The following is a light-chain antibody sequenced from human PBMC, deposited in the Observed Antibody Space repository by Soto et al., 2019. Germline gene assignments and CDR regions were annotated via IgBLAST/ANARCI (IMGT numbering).Light chain of an antibody. J-gene: IGLJ1*01. V-gene: IGLV2-14*01. CDR2: EVS. CDR3: LSKTSSISDV. CDR1: TSDVGGYNY. Sequence: QSALTQPASVSGSPGQSITISCTGTTSDVGGYNYVSWYQQHPGKVPKLLIHEVSNRPSGVSNRFSGSKSGNTASLTISGVQGEDEADYYCLSKTSSISDVFGTGTKVTVL.